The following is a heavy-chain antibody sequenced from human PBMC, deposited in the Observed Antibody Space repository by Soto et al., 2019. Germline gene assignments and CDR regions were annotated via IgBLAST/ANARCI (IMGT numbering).Heavy chain of an antibody. CDR1: GYSFTAYY. V-gene: IGHV1-2*04. CDR3: ARAVGRVGSSGCRGGYDS. D-gene: IGHD3-22*01. CDR2: INPDTGGT. Sequence: QVRLLQSGAEVQKSGASVRVSCKASGYSFTAYYVHWVRQAPGQGLEWMGWINPDTGGTDSAQKVQGWVTMTRDTSITTAYLELTSLKINDTAVYYCARAVGRVGSSGCRGGYDSWGQGTLGTVSS. J-gene: IGHJ4*02.